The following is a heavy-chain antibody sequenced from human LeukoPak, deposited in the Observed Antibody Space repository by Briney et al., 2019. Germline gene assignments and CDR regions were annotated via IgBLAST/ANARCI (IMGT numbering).Heavy chain of an antibody. D-gene: IGHD3-16*02. V-gene: IGHV3-23*01. CDR3: AKLGYSDSGY. Sequence: GGSVTLLCAASGFTFSSYGMSWVRQAPGKGLEWVSAISASGGSTYYADTVKGRFTISRDNSKNTLYLQMNSLRAEDTAVYYCAKLGYSDSGYWGQRNIGTLSS. J-gene: IGHJ4*03. CDR2: ISASGGST. CDR1: GFTFSSYG.